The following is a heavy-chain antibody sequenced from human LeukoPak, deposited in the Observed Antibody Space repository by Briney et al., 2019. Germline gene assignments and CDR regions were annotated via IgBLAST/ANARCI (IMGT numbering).Heavy chain of an antibody. V-gene: IGHV3-48*04. D-gene: IGHD3-9*01. CDR2: ISSSGSTI. CDR3: AREKLRYFDWLISEHDAFDI. J-gene: IGHJ3*02. CDR1: GFTFSSYA. Sequence: VQPGRSLRLSCAASGFTFSSYAMSWVRQAPGKGLEWVSYISSSGSTIYYADSVKGRFTISRDNAKNSLYLQMNSLRAEDTAVYYCAREKLRYFDWLISEHDAFDIWGQGTMVTVSS.